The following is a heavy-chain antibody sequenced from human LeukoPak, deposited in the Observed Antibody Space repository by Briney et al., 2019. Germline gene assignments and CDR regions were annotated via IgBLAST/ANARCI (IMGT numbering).Heavy chain of an antibody. CDR2: IIPIFGTA. Sequence: SVKVSCKASGGTFSSYAISWVRQAPGQGLEWMGGIIPIFGTANYAQKFQGRVTITADESTSTAYMELSSLRSEDTAVYYCARACSSTSCYRLSNWFDPWGQGTLVTVSS. J-gene: IGHJ5*02. CDR3: ARACSSTSCYRLSNWFDP. V-gene: IGHV1-69*13. D-gene: IGHD2-2*01. CDR1: GGTFSSYA.